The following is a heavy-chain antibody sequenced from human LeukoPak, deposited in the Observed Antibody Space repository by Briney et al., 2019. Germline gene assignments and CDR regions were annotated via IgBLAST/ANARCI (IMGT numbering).Heavy chain of an antibody. J-gene: IGHJ2*01. CDR1: GFTFSSYW. Sequence: GGSLRLSCAASGFTFSSYWMNWVRQAPGKGLEWVATIKQDGRDKYYVDSVKGRFTVSRDNSKNTLYLQMNSLRAEDTAVYYCAREEVTRTYYYFDLWGRGTLVTVSS. CDR2: IKQDGRDK. CDR3: AREEVTRTYYYFDL. D-gene: IGHD2-15*01. V-gene: IGHV3-7*01.